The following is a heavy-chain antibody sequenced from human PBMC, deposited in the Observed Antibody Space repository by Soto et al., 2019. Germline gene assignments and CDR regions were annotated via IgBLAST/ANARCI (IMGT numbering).Heavy chain of an antibody. V-gene: IGHV3-21*01. CDR1: GFTFSSYS. CDR2: ISSSSSYI. D-gene: IGHD2-15*01. CDR3: ARDEIVAAKGSDY. Sequence: EVQLVESGGGLVKPGGSLRLSCAASGFTFSSYSMNWVRQAPGKGLEWVSSISSSSSYIYYADSVKGRFTISRDNAKNSLYLQMNSLRAEDTAVYYCARDEIVAAKGSDYWGQGTLVTVSS. J-gene: IGHJ4*02.